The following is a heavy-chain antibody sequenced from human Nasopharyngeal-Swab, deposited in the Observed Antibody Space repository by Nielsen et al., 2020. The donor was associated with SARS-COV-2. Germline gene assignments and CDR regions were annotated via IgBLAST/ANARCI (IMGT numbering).Heavy chain of an antibody. V-gene: IGHV1-2*06. CDR2: INPNSGGT. Sequence: VKVSCKASGYTFTGYYMHWVRQAPGQGLEWMGRINPNSGGTNYAQKFQGRVTMTEDTSTDTAYMELSSLRSEDTAVYYCATAPPIRYGEETGWFDPWGQGTLVTVSS. CDR3: ATAPPIRYGEETGWFDP. J-gene: IGHJ5*02. CDR1: GYTFTGYY. D-gene: IGHD4-17*01.